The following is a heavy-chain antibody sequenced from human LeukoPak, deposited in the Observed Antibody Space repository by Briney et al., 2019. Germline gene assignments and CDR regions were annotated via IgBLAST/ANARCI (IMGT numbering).Heavy chain of an antibody. Sequence: ASVKVSCKASGYTFTSYGISWVRQAPGQGLEWMGWISAYNGNTNYAQKLQGRVTMTRNTSISTAYMELSSLRSEDTAVYYCARGPLRYFDWLLYHYYYGMDVWGQGTTVTVSS. V-gene: IGHV1-18*01. CDR2: ISAYNGNT. D-gene: IGHD3-9*01. CDR3: ARGPLRYFDWLLYHYYYGMDV. J-gene: IGHJ6*02. CDR1: GYTFTSYG.